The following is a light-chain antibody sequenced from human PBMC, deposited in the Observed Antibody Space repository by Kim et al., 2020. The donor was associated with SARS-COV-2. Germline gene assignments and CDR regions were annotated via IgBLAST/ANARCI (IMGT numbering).Light chain of an antibody. J-gene: IGLJ3*02. CDR3: HSRDSSGNHL. CDR2: GKN. V-gene: IGLV3-19*01. Sequence: SELPQDPAVSVALGQTVRITCHGDSLRSYYASWYQQKPGQAPVLVIYGKNNRPSGIPDRFSGSSSRNTASLTIPGAPAEDEADYYCHSRDSSGNHLFGG. CDR1: SLRSYY.